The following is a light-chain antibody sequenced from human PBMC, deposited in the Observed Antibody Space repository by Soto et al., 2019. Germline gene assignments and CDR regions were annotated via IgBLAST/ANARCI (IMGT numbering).Light chain of an antibody. V-gene: IGLV2-8*01. CDR3: SSYAGSNNLGV. CDR1: SSDVGGYNY. Sequence: QSALTQPPSASGSPGQSVTISCTGTSSDVGGYNYVSWYQQHPGKAPKLMIYEVSKRPSGVPDRFSGSKSGNTASLTVSGLQPEDEAGYYCSSYAGSNNLGVFGGGTTLTVL. J-gene: IGLJ3*02. CDR2: EVS.